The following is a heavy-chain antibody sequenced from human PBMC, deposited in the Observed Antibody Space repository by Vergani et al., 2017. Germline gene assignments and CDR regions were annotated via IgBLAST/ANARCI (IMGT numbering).Heavy chain of an antibody. CDR1: GGPITSSSYY. CDR3: AGDTHSWQRADR. D-gene: IGHD6-13*01. V-gene: IGHV4-61*05. Sequence: QLHLQESGPGLVKPSETLSLTCTVPGGPITSSSYYWGWIRQAPGKGLEWIGSLSTTGGATHASHNPSLKSRVSISVDTSKSQFSLRLTSVTAADSAIYYCAGDTHSWQRADRWGQGLLVSVSS. J-gene: IGHJ5*02. CDR2: LSTTGGA.